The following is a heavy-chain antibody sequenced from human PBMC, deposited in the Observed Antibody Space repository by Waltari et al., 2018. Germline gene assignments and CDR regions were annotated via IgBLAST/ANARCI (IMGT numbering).Heavy chain of an antibody. CDR3: ARHLYSIDYLELAK. V-gene: IGHV3-23*01. CDR1: GFNFISYA. J-gene: IGHJ4*02. Sequence: EEHLLESGGGLAQPGGSLRLSCAASGFNFISYAMSWVRQAPGKGLEWVSGISDSEVITKYADSVKGRFTVSRDNSKNTVFLHLNSLRAEDTAIYYCARHLYSIDYLELAKWGQGTLVTVSS. CDR2: ISDSEVIT. D-gene: IGHD3-22*01.